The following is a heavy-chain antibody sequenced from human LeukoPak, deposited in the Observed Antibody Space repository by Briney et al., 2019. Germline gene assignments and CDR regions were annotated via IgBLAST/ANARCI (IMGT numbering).Heavy chain of an antibody. J-gene: IGHJ4*02. V-gene: IGHV3-23*01. Sequence: PGGSLRLSCAASGFNFINFPMTWFRQAPGKGLEWVSFIGADGDTNYAESAKARFTISRDNSKKTLFLEMHTLRVEDTAVYYCAKWNRMVNREFFDWGQGTLVVVAS. D-gene: IGHD1-1*01. CDR3: AKWNRMVNREFFD. CDR2: FIGADGDT. CDR1: GFNFINFP.